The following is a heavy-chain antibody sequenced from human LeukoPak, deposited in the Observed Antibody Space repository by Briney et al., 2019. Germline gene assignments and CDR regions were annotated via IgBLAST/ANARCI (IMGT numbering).Heavy chain of an antibody. Sequence: TSETLSLTGAVYDGSFSGYYWSWIRQPPGKGLEWIGEINHSGSTNYNPSLKSRVTISVDTSKNQFSLKLSSVTAADTAVYYCAREAGYSSSSGINWFDPWGQGTLVTVSS. CDR1: DGSFSGYY. CDR2: INHSGST. V-gene: IGHV4-34*01. J-gene: IGHJ5*02. CDR3: AREAGYSSSSGINWFDP. D-gene: IGHD6-6*01.